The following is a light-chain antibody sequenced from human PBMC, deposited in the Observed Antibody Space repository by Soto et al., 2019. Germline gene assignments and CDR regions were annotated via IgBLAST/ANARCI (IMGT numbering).Light chain of an antibody. V-gene: IGLV4-60*02. Sequence: QPVLTQSSSASASLGSSVKLTCTLSSGHSSYIIAWHQQQPGKAPRYLMKLEGTGSYNKGSGVPDRFSGSSSGADRYLTISNLQFEDEADYYCETWDRNTVVFGGGTQLTVL. CDR1: SGHSSYI. CDR2: LEGTGSY. J-gene: IGLJ2*01. CDR3: ETWDRNTVV.